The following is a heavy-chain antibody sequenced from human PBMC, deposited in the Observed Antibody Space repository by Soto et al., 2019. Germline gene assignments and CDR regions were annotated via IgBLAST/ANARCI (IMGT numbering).Heavy chain of an antibody. Sequence: SVKVSCKASGGTFSSYAISWVRQAPGQGLEWMGGIIPIFGTANYAQKFQGRVTITADESTSTAYMELSSLRSEDTAVYYCARGSVRGTYYHDSSGYSYNWFDPWGQGTLVTVSS. CDR1: GGTFSSYA. D-gene: IGHD3-22*01. J-gene: IGHJ5*02. CDR2: IIPIFGTA. V-gene: IGHV1-69*13. CDR3: ARGSVRGTYYHDSSGYSYNWFDP.